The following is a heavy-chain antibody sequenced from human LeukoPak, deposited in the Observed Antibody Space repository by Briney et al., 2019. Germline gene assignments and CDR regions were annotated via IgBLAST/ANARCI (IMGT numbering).Heavy chain of an antibody. V-gene: IGHV3-7*01. CDR2: IKQDGSER. CDR3: TRGSASLEP. CDR1: EFTFSSYW. D-gene: IGHD5-24*01. Sequence: GGSLRLSCEDSEFTFSSYWMTWVRQAPGKGLEWVANIKQDGSERSYVDSVKGRFTIYRDNAKKSLYLQMNSRRVEGTAVYYCTRGSASLEPWGQGPPVTVSS. J-gene: IGHJ5*02.